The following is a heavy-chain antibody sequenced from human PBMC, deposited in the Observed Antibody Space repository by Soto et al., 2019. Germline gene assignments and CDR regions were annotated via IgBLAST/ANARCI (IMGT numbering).Heavy chain of an antibody. CDR2: IIPIFGTA. V-gene: IGHV1-69*01. D-gene: IGHD6-13*01. Sequence: QVQLVQSGAEVKKPGSSVKVSCKASGGTFSSYAISWVRQAPGQGLEWMGGIIPIFGTANYAQKFQGRVTITADESTSTAYMELSSLRSEDTAVYYCAISERIAALPCYYYGMDVWGQGTTVTVSS. CDR3: AISERIAALPCYYYGMDV. CDR1: GGTFSSYA. J-gene: IGHJ6*02.